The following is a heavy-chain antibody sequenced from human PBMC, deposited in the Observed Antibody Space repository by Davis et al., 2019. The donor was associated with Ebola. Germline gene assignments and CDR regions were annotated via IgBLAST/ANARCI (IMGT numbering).Heavy chain of an antibody. CDR1: GGSISSYS. CDR2: IYHSGST. CDR3: AKCRSGGSCYYGMDV. V-gene: IGHV4-30-2*01. Sequence: SETLSLTCAVSGGSISSYSWSWIRQPPGKGLEWIGYIYHSGSTYYNPSLKSRVTISVDRSKNQFSLKLSSVTAADTAVYYCAKCRSGGSCYYGMDVWGHGTTVTVSS. J-gene: IGHJ6*02. D-gene: IGHD2-15*01.